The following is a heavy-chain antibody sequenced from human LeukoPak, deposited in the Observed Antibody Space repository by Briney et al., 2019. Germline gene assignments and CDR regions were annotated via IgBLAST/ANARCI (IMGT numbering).Heavy chain of an antibody. Sequence: SETLSLTCAVYGGSFSGYYWSWIRQPPGKGLEWIGEINHSGSTNYNPSLKSRVTTSVDTSKNQFSLKLSSVTAADTAVYYCARVLGSSGWYLDYWGQGTLDTVSS. CDR2: INHSGST. V-gene: IGHV4-34*01. D-gene: IGHD6-19*01. J-gene: IGHJ4*02. CDR1: GGSFSGYY. CDR3: ARVLGSSGWYLDY.